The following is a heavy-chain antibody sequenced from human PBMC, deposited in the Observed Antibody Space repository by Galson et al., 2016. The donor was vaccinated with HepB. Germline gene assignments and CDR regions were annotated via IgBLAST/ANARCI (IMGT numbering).Heavy chain of an antibody. Sequence: SLRLSCAVSGFTFSSYAMSWVRQAPGRGLEWVSGISASGDIAYYADAVKGRFTNSRDNSKNTLYLEMNSLTADDTAVYYCAKQKTSWSVLGYFDYWGPGTLVTVSS. J-gene: IGHJ4*02. D-gene: IGHD1/OR15-1a*01. CDR2: ISASGDIA. CDR1: GFTFSSYA. CDR3: AKQKTSWSVLGYFDY. V-gene: IGHV3-23*01.